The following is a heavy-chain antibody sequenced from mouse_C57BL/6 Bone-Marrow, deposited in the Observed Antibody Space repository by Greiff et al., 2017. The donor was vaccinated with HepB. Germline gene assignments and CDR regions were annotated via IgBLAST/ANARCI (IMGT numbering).Heavy chain of an antibody. CDR3: ARHGEGGIVATEDYAMDY. D-gene: IGHD1-1*01. V-gene: IGHV5-6*02. CDR1: GFTFSSYG. J-gene: IGHJ4*01. Sequence: EVKLLESGGDLVKPGGSLKLSCAASGFTFSSYGMSWVRQTPDKRLEWVATISSGGSYIYYPDSVKGRFTISRDNAKNTLYLQMSSLKSEDTAMYYCARHGEGGIVATEDYAMDYWGQGTSVTVSS. CDR2: ISSGGSYI.